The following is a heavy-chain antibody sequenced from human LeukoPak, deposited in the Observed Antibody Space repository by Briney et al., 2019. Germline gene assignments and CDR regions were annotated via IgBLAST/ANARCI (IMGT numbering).Heavy chain of an antibody. V-gene: IGHV1-18*01. D-gene: IGHD3-9*01. Sequence: ASVKVSCKASGYIFTSYGISWVRQAPGQGLEWMGWISAYNGNTNYAQYLQGRVTMTTGTSTSTAYMELRSLRSDDTAVYYCARDLGRRGPHGDFEDYWGQGTLVTVSS. CDR2: ISAYNGNT. CDR1: GYIFTSYG. CDR3: ARDLGRRGPHGDFEDY. J-gene: IGHJ4*02.